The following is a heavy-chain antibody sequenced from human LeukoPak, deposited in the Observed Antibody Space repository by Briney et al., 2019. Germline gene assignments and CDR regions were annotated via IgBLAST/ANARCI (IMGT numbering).Heavy chain of an antibody. CDR1: GFTFSSYW. J-gene: IGHJ6*03. V-gene: IGHV3-7*01. D-gene: IGHD3-10*01. CDR3: ARVTPEGVTMVRGVIITFDYYYYMDV. CDR2: IKQDGSEK. Sequence: GGSLRLSCAASGFTFSSYWMSWVRQAPGKGLEWVANIKQDGSEKYYVDSVKGRFTISRDNAKNSLYLQMNSLRAEDTAVYYCARVTPEGVTMVRGVIITFDYYYYMDVWGKGTTVTVSS.